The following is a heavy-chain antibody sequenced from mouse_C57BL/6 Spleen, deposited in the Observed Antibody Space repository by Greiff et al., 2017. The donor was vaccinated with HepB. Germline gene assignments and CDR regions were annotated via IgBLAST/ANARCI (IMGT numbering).Heavy chain of an antibody. CDR3: ARRGRYSRGYFDV. CDR1: GYTFTSYW. Sequence: QVQLQQPGAELVMPGASVKLSCKASGYTFTSYWMHWVKQRPGQGLEWIGEIDPSDSYTNYNQKFKGKSTLTVDKSSSTAYMQLSSLTSEDSAVYYGARRGRYSRGYFDVWGTGTTVTVSS. D-gene: IGHD1-1*01. CDR2: IDPSDSYT. V-gene: IGHV1-69*01. J-gene: IGHJ1*03.